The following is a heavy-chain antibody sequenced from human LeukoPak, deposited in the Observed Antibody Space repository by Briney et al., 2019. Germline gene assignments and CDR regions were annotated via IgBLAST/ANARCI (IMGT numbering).Heavy chain of an antibody. Sequence: PSQTLSLTCTVSGGSISSGGYYWSWIRQHPGKGLEWIGYIYYSGSTYYNPSLKSRVTISVDTSKNQFSLKLSSVTAADTAVYYCARVVVPAATAEYFQHWGQDTLVTVSS. CDR1: GGSISSGGYY. V-gene: IGHV4-31*03. CDR3: ARVVVPAATAEYFQH. CDR2: IYYSGST. D-gene: IGHD2-2*01. J-gene: IGHJ1*01.